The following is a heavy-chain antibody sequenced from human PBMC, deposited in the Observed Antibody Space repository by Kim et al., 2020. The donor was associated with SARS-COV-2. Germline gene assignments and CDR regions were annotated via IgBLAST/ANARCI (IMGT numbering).Heavy chain of an antibody. CDR2: MNPNSGNT. Sequence: ASVKVSCKASGYTFTSYDINWVRQATGQGLEWMGWMNPNSGNTGYAQKFQGRVTMTRNTSISTAYMELSSLRSEDTAVYYCARGSYDILTGYDNTGDYWGQGTLVTVSS. CDR3: ARGSYDILTGYDNTGDY. V-gene: IGHV1-8*01. CDR1: GYTFTSYD. J-gene: IGHJ4*02. D-gene: IGHD3-9*01.